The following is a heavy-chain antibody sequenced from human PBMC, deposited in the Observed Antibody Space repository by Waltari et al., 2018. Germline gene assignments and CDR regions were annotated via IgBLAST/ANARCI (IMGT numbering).Heavy chain of an antibody. Sequence: QLQLQESGPGLVKPSETLSLTRTVSGGSISSSRYYWGWIRQPPGKGLEWIGSIYYSGSTYYNPSLKSRVTISVDTSKNQFSLKLSSVTAADTAVYYCASAPYYLLEWLFDYWGQGTLVTVSS. CDR3: ASAPYYLLEWLFDY. D-gene: IGHD3-3*01. J-gene: IGHJ4*02. CDR1: GGSISSSRYY. V-gene: IGHV4-39*01. CDR2: IYYSGST.